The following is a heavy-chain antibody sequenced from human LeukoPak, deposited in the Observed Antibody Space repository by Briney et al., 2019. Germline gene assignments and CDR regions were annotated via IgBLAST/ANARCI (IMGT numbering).Heavy chain of an antibody. V-gene: IGHV3-33*01. Sequence: GGSLRLSCAASGFTFSSYGMHWVRQAPGKGLEWVAVIWYDGSNKYYADSVKGRFTISRDNSKNTLYLQMNSLRAEDTAVYYCARDRDYYDSSGYPLDAFDIWGQGTMVTVPS. CDR3: ARDRDYYDSSGYPLDAFDI. D-gene: IGHD3-22*01. J-gene: IGHJ3*02. CDR1: GFTFSSYG. CDR2: IWYDGSNK.